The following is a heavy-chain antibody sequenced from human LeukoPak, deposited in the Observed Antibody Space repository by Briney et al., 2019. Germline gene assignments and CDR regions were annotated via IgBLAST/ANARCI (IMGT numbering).Heavy chain of an antibody. CDR3: ARSPGIWNEYGRLEY. Sequence: SETLSLTCTVSGDSIISGGHYWNWLRQRPGKGLEWIGYIFYTGSTYYNPSLKSRVTISVDTSKNQFSLKLSSVTAADTAVYYCARSPGIWNEYGRLEYWGQGAMVTVSS. D-gene: IGHD1-1*01. CDR1: GDSIISGGHY. J-gene: IGHJ4*02. CDR2: IFYTGST. V-gene: IGHV4-31*03.